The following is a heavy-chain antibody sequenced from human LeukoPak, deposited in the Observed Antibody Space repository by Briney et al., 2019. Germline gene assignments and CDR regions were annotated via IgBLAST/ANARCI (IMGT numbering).Heavy chain of an antibody. D-gene: IGHD6-19*01. Sequence: GGSLRLSCAASGFTFDDFAMHWVRQAPGKGLEWVSLISAFDDITYYADSVRGRFTISRDNSKNPLYLQMNNLKIEDTAFYYCAKVISGWYGYDFWGQGTLVTVSS. V-gene: IGHV3-43*02. CDR1: GFTFDDFA. J-gene: IGHJ4*02. CDR2: ISAFDDIT. CDR3: AKVISGWYGYDF.